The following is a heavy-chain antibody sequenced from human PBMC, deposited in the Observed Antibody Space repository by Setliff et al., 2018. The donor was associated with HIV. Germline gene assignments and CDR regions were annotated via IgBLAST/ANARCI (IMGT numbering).Heavy chain of an antibody. V-gene: IGHV3-23*01. CDR2: INGDGDSK. CDR1: GFTFNYHA. D-gene: IGHD1-1*01. J-gene: IGHJ4*02. Sequence: GGSLRLSCVASGFTFNYHAMTWVRQAPGRGLEWVSGINGDGDSKYYADSVKGRFTISRDNSKDTLYLQMNDLRAEDTALYYCVRDGNVGWNDLDYWGQGTRVTVSS. CDR3: VRDGNVGWNDLDY.